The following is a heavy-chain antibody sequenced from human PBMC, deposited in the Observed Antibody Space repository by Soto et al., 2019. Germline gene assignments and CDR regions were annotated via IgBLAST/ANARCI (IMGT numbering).Heavy chain of an antibody. CDR3: ARGPGSSDWRFSYYYMDV. CDR2: MNPNSGDT. J-gene: IGHJ6*02. Sequence: QVQLVQSGAEVKKPGASVEVSCTFTSYDINWVRQAAVQGLEWMAWMNPNSGDTRYAQQFQCRVTMTRDTSKFTAYMELSNLRSEDTAVYYCARGPGSSDWRFSYYYMDVWDQGTTVTVSS. CDR1: FTSYD. D-gene: IGHD6-19*01. V-gene: IGHV1-8*01.